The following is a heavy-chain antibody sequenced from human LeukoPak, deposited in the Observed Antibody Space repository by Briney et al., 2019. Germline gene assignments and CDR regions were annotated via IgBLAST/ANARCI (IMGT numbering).Heavy chain of an antibody. Sequence: PSETLSLTCAVYGGSFSGYYWSWIRQPPGKGLEWIGEIKHSGNTNYNPSLKSRVTISVDTSKNQFSLKLSSVTAADTAVYYCARGHLLVRGAPSYDYVWGSYRSSWFDPWGQGTLVTVSS. CDR2: IKHSGNT. CDR3: ARGHLLVRGAPSYDYVWGSYRSSWFDP. V-gene: IGHV4-34*01. J-gene: IGHJ5*02. CDR1: GGSFSGYY. D-gene: IGHD3-16*02.